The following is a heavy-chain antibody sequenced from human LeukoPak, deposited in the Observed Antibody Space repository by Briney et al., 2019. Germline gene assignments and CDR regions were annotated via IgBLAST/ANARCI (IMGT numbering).Heavy chain of an antibody. V-gene: IGHV1-2*02. D-gene: IGHD5-24*01. CDR1: GYTFTGYF. CDR2: INPNSGGT. J-gene: IGHJ4*02. CDR3: ARDVELVGFDY. Sequence: ASVKVSCKASGYTFTGYFMHWVRQAPGQGLEWMGWINPNSGGTTYAQGFQGRITITADRSTSTAYMELSSLRSEDTAVYYCARDVELVGFDYWGQGTLVTVSS.